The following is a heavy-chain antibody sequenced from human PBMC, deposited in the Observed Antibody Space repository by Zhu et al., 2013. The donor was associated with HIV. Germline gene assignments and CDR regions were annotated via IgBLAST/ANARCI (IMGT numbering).Heavy chain of an antibody. CDR2: IYSDGSST. D-gene: IGHD3-10*01. Sequence: EVQLVESGGGLVQPGGSLRLSCAASGFTLSSYWMHWVRQAPGKGLVWVSRIYSDGSSTNYADSVKGRFTISRDNAKNTLYLQMNSLRAEDTAVYYCARVLVGGNRDFDYWGQGTLVTVSS. CDR1: GFTLSSYW. J-gene: IGHJ4*02. CDR3: ARVLVGGNRDFDY. V-gene: IGHV3-74*01.